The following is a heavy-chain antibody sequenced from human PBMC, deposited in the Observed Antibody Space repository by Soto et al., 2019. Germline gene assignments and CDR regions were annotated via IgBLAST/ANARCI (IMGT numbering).Heavy chain of an antibody. CDR1: GFTFSSYA. V-gene: IGHV3-23*01. CDR3: ARIPHRSGWYLDAFDI. J-gene: IGHJ3*02. CDR2: ITNSGGST. Sequence: EVQLLESGGGLVQPGGSLRLSCAASGFTFSSYAMSWVRQAPGKGLEWGSAITNSGGSTYYADSVKGRITISRDNSTDTLSRQVNRLTAEDPAVYYWARIPHRSGWYLDAFDIWGQGTMVTVSS. D-gene: IGHD6-13*01.